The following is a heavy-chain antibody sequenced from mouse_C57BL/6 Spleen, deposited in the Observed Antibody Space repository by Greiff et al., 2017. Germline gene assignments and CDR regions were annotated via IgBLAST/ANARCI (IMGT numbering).Heavy chain of an antibody. CDR1: GFNIKDDY. CDR3: TTSWDKEDLAY. J-gene: IGHJ3*01. V-gene: IGHV14-4*01. Sequence: VQLKESGAELVRPGASVKLSCTASGFNIKDDYMHWVKQRPEQGLEWIGWIDPENGDTEYASKFQGKATITADTSSNTAYLQLSSLTSEDTAVYYCTTSWDKEDLAYWGQGTLVTVSA. CDR2: IDPENGDT. D-gene: IGHD4-1*01.